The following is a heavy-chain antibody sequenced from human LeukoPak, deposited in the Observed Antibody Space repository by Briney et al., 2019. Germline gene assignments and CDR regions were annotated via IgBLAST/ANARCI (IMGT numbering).Heavy chain of an antibody. CDR3: ARPCSSSPEPYYYYYYGMDV. Sequence: GGSLRLSCAASGFTFSSYSMNWVRQAPGKGLEWVSSISSSSSYIYYVDSVKGRFTISRDNAKNSLYLQMNSLRAEDTAVYYCARPCSSSPEPYYYYYYGMDVWGQGTTVTVSS. CDR1: GFTFSSYS. CDR2: ISSSSSYI. D-gene: IGHD6-6*01. V-gene: IGHV3-21*01. J-gene: IGHJ6*02.